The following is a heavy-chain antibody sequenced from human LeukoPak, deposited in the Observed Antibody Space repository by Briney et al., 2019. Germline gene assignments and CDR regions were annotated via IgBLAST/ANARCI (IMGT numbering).Heavy chain of an antibody. D-gene: IGHD2-15*01. V-gene: IGHV3-74*01. CDR1: GFTFSSYW. CDR3: ARYCSGGSCRYDAFDI. CDR2: INSDGSST. Sequence: PGGSLRLSCAASGFTFSSYWMHWVCQAPGKGLVWVSRINSDGSSTSYADSVKGRFTISRDNAKNTLYLQMNSLRAEDTAVYYCARYCSGGSCRYDAFDIWGQGTMVTVSS. J-gene: IGHJ3*02.